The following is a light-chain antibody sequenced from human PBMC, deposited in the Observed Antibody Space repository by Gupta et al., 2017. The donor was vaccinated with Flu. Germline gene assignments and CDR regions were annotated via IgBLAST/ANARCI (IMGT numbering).Light chain of an antibody. CDR1: TGAVTNGYY. CDR2: STN. V-gene: IGLV7-43*01. CDR3: LHFYGGGEV. Sequence: GTVTLTCASSTGAVTNGYYPNWFQHTPGHAPRLLIYSTNNRPSGTPALFSGSPLGATAAMTLSGVESEDEDYYYCLHFYGGGEVFGTGTKVTVL. J-gene: IGLJ1*01.